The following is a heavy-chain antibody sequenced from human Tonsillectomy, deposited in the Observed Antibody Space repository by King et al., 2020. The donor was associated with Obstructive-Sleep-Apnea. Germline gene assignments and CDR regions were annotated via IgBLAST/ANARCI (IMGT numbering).Heavy chain of an antibody. CDR2: IYYSGST. D-gene: IGHD3-10*01. CDR3: ARVLITMGRGAYEMGHNWFDP. Sequence: QLQESGPGLVKPSQTLSLTCTVSGGSISSGGYYWSWIRQHPGKGLEWIGYIYYSGSTYYNPSLKSRVTISVDTSKNQFSLKLSSVTAADTAVYYCARVLITMGRGAYEMGHNWFDPWGAGTQVTVSS. CDR1: GGSISSGGYY. V-gene: IGHV4-31*03. J-gene: IGHJ5*02.